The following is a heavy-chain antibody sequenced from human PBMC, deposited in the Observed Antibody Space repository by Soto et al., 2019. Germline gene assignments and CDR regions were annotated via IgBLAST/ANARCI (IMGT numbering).Heavy chain of an antibody. CDR2: IYYSGST. CDR3: ARRYGLSAFDI. V-gene: IGHV4-59*08. D-gene: IGHD3-10*01. CDR1: GGSISGHY. Sequence: SETLSLTCTVSGGSISGHYWSWIRQPPGRGLEWIGYIYYSGSTNHNPSLKSRVTISVDTSKNQFSLKLSSVTAADTAVYFCARRYGLSAFDIWGQGTMVTVSS. J-gene: IGHJ3*02.